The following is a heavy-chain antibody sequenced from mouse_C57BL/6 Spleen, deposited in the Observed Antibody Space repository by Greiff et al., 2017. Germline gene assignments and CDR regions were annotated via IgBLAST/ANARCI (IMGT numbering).Heavy chain of an antibody. Sequence: QVQLQQSGAELVMPGASVKLSCTASGFTFTSYWMHWVKQRPGQGLEWIGAIDPSDSYTNYNQKFKGKFTLTVDKSSSTAYMQLSSLTSEDSAVYYCARWGQLRPHAMDDWGQGTSVTVSS. D-gene: IGHD3-2*02. J-gene: IGHJ4*01. CDR2: IDPSDSYT. CDR1: GFTFTSYW. V-gene: IGHV1-69*01. CDR3: ARWGQLRPHAMDD.